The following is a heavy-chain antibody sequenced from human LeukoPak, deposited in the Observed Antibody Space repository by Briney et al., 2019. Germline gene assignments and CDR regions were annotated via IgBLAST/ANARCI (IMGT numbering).Heavy chain of an antibody. CDR1: GFIFSSYT. D-gene: IGHD1-7*01. V-gene: IGHV3-64*01. CDR2: ISSNGGST. J-gene: IGHJ4*02. Sequence: GGSLRLSCAASGFIFSSYTMHWVRQAPGKGLQYVSAISSNGGSTYYANSVKGRFTISRDNSKNTLYLQMGSLRAEDMAVYYCARDRGHWNYYFDYWGQGTLVTVSS. CDR3: ARDRGHWNYYFDY.